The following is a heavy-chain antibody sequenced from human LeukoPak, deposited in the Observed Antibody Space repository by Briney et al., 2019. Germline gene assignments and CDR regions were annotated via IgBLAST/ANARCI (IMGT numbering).Heavy chain of an antibody. CDR1: GITLSNYV. D-gene: IGHD3-22*01. Sequence: GGSLRLSCAVSGITLSNYVMSWVRQAPGKGLEWVAGISDSGGRTNYADSVKGRFTISRDNPKNTLYLQMNRLRPEDTAVYFCAKRGVVIRVILVGFHKEAYYFDSWGQGVLVTVSS. CDR3: AKRGVVIRVILVGFHKEAYYFDS. CDR2: ISDSGGRT. J-gene: IGHJ4*02. V-gene: IGHV3-23*01.